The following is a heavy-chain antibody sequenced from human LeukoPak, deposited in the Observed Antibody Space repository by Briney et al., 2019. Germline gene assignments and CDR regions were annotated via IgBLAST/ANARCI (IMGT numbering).Heavy chain of an antibody. Sequence: PGGSLRLSCAASGFTFSSYSMNWVRHAPGKGLEWVSSISSSSSYIYYADSVKGRFTISRDNAKNSLYLQMNSLRAEDTAVYYCARVGGQWPLYYFDYWGQGTLVTVSS. CDR2: ISSSSSYI. CDR1: GFTFSSYS. V-gene: IGHV3-21*01. CDR3: ARVGGQWPLYYFDY. J-gene: IGHJ4*02. D-gene: IGHD6-19*01.